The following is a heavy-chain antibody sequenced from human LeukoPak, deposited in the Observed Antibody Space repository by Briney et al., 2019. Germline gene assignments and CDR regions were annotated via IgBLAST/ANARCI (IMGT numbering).Heavy chain of an antibody. V-gene: IGHV6-1*01. CDR2: TYYRSKWYF. CDR3: TRDLGNTGWYTFDF. J-gene: IGHJ4*02. CDR1: GDSVSSINGA. Sequence: SQTLSLTCAISGDSVSSINGAWNWIRQSPSRGLEWVGRTYYRSKWYFDYAESLKGRVTISPDTSKNQFSLQLNSVIPEDTAIYYCTRDLGNTGWYTFDFWGQGTLVTDSS. D-gene: IGHD6-19*01.